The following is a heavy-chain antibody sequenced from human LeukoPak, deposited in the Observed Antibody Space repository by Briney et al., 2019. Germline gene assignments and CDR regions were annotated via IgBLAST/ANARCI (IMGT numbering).Heavy chain of an antibody. Sequence: PSETLSLTCTVSGGSISSGDYYWSWIRQPPGKGLEWIGYIYYSGSTNYNPSLKSRVTISVDTSKNQFSLKLSSVTAADTAVYYCARGLYSSSSPRFDYWGQGTLVTVSS. D-gene: IGHD6-6*01. CDR1: GGSISSGDYY. V-gene: IGHV4-61*08. J-gene: IGHJ4*02. CDR3: ARGLYSSSSPRFDY. CDR2: IYYSGST.